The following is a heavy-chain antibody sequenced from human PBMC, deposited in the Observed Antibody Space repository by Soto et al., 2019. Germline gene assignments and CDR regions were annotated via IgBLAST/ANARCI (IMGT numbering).Heavy chain of an antibody. CDR3: ARGTSDYSNYGVDY. Sequence: GGSLRLSCAASGFTVSSNYMSWVRQAPGKGLEWVSVIYSGGSTYYADSVKGRFTISRDNSKNTLYLQMNSLRAEDTAVYYCARGTSDYSNYGVDYWGQGTLVTVSS. J-gene: IGHJ4*02. CDR2: IYSGGST. D-gene: IGHD4-4*01. V-gene: IGHV3-53*01. CDR1: GFTVSSNY.